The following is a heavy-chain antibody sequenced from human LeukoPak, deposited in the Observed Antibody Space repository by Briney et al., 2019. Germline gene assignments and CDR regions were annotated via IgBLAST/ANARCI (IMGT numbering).Heavy chain of an antibody. CDR3: ARPQGGAFDI. D-gene: IGHD3-16*01. Sequence: SETLSLTCTVSGGSISSSSYYWGWIRQPPGKGLEWIGSIYYSGSTYYNPSLKSRVTISVDTSKNQFSLKLSSVTAADTAVYYCARPQGGAFDIWGQGTMVTVSS. J-gene: IGHJ3*02. CDR2: IYYSGST. V-gene: IGHV4-39*07. CDR1: GGSISSSSYY.